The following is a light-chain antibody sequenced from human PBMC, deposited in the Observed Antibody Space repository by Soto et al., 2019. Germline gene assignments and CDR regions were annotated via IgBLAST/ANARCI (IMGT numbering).Light chain of an antibody. Sequence: LTQPASGSGSPGQSITISCTGTSSDVGGYNYVSWYQQHPGKAPKFMIYDVSNRPSGVSNRFSGSKSGNTASLTISGLQAEDEADYYCSSYTTSNTRQIVFGTGTKVTVL. CDR2: DVS. CDR1: SSDVGGYNY. CDR3: SSYTTSNTRQIV. V-gene: IGLV2-14*01. J-gene: IGLJ1*01.